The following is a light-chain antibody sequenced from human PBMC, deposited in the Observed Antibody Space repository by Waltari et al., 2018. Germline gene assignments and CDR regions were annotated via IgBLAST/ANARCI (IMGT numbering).Light chain of an antibody. CDR3: SSYAGNYYDV. Sequence: QSALTQPPSASGSPGQSVTISCTGTSSDVGAYDYVSWYQQYPGKPPKLLIYDVTKRPSGVPDRFSGSKSGNTASLTVSGLQADDEANYYCSSYAGNYYDVFGSGTKLTVL. J-gene: IGLJ1*01. CDR1: SSDVGAYDY. V-gene: IGLV2-8*01. CDR2: DVT.